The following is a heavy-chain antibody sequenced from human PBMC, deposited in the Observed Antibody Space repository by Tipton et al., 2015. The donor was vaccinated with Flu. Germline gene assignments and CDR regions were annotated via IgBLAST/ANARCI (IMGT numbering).Heavy chain of an antibody. Sequence: QLVQSGAEVKKPGASVKVSCKASGYTFTGYYMHWVRQAPGQGLEWMGWINPNSGGTNYAQKFQGRVTITADKSTSTAYMELSSLRSEDTAVYYCATEQYSSSSPYYYYYYMDVWGKGTTVTVSS. CDR2: INPNSGGT. J-gene: IGHJ6*03. CDR1: GYTFTGYY. D-gene: IGHD6-6*01. V-gene: IGHV1-2*02. CDR3: ATEQYSSSSPYYYYYYMDV.